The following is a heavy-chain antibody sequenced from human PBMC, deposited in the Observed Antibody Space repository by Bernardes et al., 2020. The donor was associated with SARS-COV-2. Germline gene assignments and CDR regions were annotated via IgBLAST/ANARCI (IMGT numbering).Heavy chain of an antibody. Sequence: GGSLRLSCVASGFTFSNYAMNWVRQAPGKGLEWVSAIGGSGGATYYADSVKGRFIISRDNSKSTLYLQINSLRAEDTAVYYCTTGAEIYYDSSGFSYYFDFWGQGTLVTVSS. D-gene: IGHD3-22*01. J-gene: IGHJ4*02. V-gene: IGHV3-23*01. CDR2: IGGSGGAT. CDR1: GFTFSNYA. CDR3: TTGAEIYYDSSGFSYYFDF.